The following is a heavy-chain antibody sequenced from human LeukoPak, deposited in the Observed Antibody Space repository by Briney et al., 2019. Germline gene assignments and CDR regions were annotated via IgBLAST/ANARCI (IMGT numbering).Heavy chain of an antibody. Sequence: GALRLSCAASGFTFSSYAMHWVRQAPGKGLEWVAVISYDGSNKYYADSVKGRFTISRDNSKNTLYLQMNSLRAEDTAVYYCARECPGTATLIDYWGQGTLVTVSS. D-gene: IGHD2-21*02. J-gene: IGHJ4*02. CDR3: ARECPGTATLIDY. CDR2: ISYDGSNK. V-gene: IGHV3-30-3*01. CDR1: GFTFSSYA.